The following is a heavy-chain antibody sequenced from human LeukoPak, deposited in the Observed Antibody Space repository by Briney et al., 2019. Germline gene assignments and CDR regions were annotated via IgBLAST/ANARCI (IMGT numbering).Heavy chain of an antibody. CDR1: GGTFSSYA. J-gene: IGHJ6*03. D-gene: IGHD3-22*01. Sequence: SVKVSCKASGGTFSSYAISWVRQAPGQGLEWMGGIIPIFGTANYAQKFRGRVTITADKSTSTAYMELSSLRSEDTAVYYCARDSSGYYYYYYMDVWGKGTTVTVSS. V-gene: IGHV1-69*06. CDR3: ARDSSGYYYYYYMDV. CDR2: IIPIFGTA.